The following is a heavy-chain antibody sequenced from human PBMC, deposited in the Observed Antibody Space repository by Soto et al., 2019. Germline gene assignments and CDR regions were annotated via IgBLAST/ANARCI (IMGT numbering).Heavy chain of an antibody. D-gene: IGHD3-22*01. CDR3: ARERLDAFDI. CDR1: GFTFSSHA. CDR2: ITGSGDST. J-gene: IGHJ3*02. V-gene: IGHV3-23*01. Sequence: GGSLRLSCAVSGFTFSSHAMSWVRQAPVKGLECVSSITGSGDSTYYADSVKGRFTISRDNSKNTLYLQMNSLRAEDTAVYYCARERLDAFDIWGQGTMVTVSS.